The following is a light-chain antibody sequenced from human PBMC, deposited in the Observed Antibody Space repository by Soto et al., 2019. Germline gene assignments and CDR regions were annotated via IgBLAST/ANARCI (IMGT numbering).Light chain of an antibody. V-gene: IGKV1-33*01. Sequence: DIQMTQSPSSLSASVGDRVIITCQASQDISNYLNWYQQKPGKAPKLLIYDASNLETGVPSRFSGSGSGTHFTLNISSLQTEALATYYCQQYEDLPLSFGPGTKVDI. J-gene: IGKJ3*01. CDR3: QQYEDLPLS. CDR2: DAS. CDR1: QDISNY.